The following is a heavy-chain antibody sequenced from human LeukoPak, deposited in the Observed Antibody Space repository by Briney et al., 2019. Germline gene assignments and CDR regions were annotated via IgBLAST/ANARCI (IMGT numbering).Heavy chain of an antibody. CDR2: IYYSGST. D-gene: IGHD3-10*01. CDR1: GGSTSSYY. CDR3: ASSFYGSGYFDY. V-gene: IGHV4-59*01. Sequence: SETLSLTCTVSGGSTSSYYWSWIRQPPGKGLEWIGYIYYSGSTNYNPSLKSRVTISVDTSKNQFSLKLSSVTAADTAVYYCASSFYGSGYFDYWGQGTLVTVSS. J-gene: IGHJ4*02.